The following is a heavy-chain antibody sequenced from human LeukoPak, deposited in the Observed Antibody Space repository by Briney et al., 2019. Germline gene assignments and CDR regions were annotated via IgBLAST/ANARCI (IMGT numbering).Heavy chain of an antibody. CDR1: GFTFSSYG. CDR3: ARGQRAHVEWSPYMDV. Sequence: GGSLRLSCAASGFTFSSYGMYWVRQAPGKGLEWVAFIRYDGSNKYFADSVKGRFTLSRDNSKNTLYLQMNNLRTEDTAVYYCARGQRAHVEWSPYMDVWGKGTTVTVSS. J-gene: IGHJ6*04. CDR2: IRYDGSNK. D-gene: IGHD3-3*01. V-gene: IGHV3-30*02.